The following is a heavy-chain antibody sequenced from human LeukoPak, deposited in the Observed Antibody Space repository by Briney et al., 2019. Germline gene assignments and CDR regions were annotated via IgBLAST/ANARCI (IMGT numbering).Heavy chain of an antibody. V-gene: IGHV1-18*01. CDR3: ARDQSTSWYSGSDP. D-gene: IGHD6-13*01. CDR2: ISPYNGNT. Sequence: ASVKVSCKTSGYTFTTYGISWVRQAPGQGLEWMGWISPYNGNTNYAQNLQGRVTMTTDTFTSTAYMELGSLRSDDTAVYYCARDQSTSWYSGSDPWGQGTLVTVSS. J-gene: IGHJ5*02. CDR1: GYTFTTYG.